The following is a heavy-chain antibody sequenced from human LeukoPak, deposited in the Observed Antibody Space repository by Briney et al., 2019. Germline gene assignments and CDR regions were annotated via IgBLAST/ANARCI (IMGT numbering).Heavy chain of an antibody. CDR2: IYYSGST. J-gene: IGHJ4*02. Sequence: PSETLSLTCTVSGGSISSYYWSWIRQPPGKELEWIGYIYYSGSTNYNTSLQSRVTISVDTSKKQFSLKLSSVTAADTAVYYCARGALRFDYWGQGTLVTVSS. CDR1: GGSISSYY. V-gene: IGHV4-59*01. CDR3: ARGALRFDY.